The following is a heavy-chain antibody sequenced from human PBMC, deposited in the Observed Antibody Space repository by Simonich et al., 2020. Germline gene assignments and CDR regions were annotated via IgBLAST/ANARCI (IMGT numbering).Heavy chain of an antibody. J-gene: IGHJ6*03. CDR1: GYTFTGYY. Sequence: QVQLVQSGAEVKKTGASVKVSCKASGYTFTGYYMHWVRQAPGQGLEWMGCINTNVGGTNYAQKCQGRVTMTRDTSISTAYMELSRLRSDDTAVYYCARDRAARYYYYYYMDVWGKGTTVTVSS. CDR3: ARDRAARYYYYYYMDV. V-gene: IGHV1-2*02. CDR2: INTNVGGT. D-gene: IGHD6-6*01.